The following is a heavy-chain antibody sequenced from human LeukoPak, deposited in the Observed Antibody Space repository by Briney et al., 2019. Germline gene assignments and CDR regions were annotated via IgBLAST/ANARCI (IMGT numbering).Heavy chain of an antibody. D-gene: IGHD3-22*01. V-gene: IGHV4-38-2*02. CDR2: INHSGST. CDR3: ARVTGYMIEDYFDY. CDR1: GYSISSGYY. J-gene: IGHJ4*02. Sequence: PSETLSLTCTVSGYSISSGYYWGWIRQPPGKGLEWIGEINHSGSTNYNPSLKSRVTISVKTSKNQFSLKLSSVTAADTAVYYCARVTGYMIEDYFDYWGQGTLVTVSS.